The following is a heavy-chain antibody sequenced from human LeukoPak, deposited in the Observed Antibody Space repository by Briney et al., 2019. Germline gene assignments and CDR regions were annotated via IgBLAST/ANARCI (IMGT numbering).Heavy chain of an antibody. V-gene: IGHV6-1*01. Sequence: SQTLSLTCAISGDSVSSNSASWNWIRQSPSRGLEWLGRTYYRSKWYNDYAVAVKSLITINPDTSKNQFSLQLNAVTPEDTAVYYCTRGSAFDIWGQGTMVTVSS. J-gene: IGHJ3*02. CDR2: TYYRSKWYN. CDR3: TRGSAFDI. CDR1: GDSVSSNSAS.